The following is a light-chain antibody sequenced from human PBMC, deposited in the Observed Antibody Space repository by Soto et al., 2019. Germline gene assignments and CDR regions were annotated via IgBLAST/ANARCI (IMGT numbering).Light chain of an antibody. CDR2: KAS. CDR1: QFMSVW. J-gene: IGKJ3*01. V-gene: IGKV1-5*03. Sequence: DIQMTQSPSTLSASVGDRVTITCRASQFMSVWLAWYQQKPGTAPKLLIYKASSLESGVPTRFSGSGSGTEFTLTISSLQPDDSATYYCQQYNSFPLTFGPGTNVDIK. CDR3: QQYNSFPLT.